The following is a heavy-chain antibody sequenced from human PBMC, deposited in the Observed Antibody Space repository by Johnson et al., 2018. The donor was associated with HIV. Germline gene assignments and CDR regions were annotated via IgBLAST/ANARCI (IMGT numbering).Heavy chain of an antibody. Sequence: QVHLVESGGGVVQPGRSLRLSCAASGFTFSSYGMHWVRQAPGKGLEWVAFIRYDGSNKYYADSVKGRFTISRDNAKNTLYLQMNSLRAEDTAVFYCARGGGCGGDCYSGYDAFDIWGQGTMVTVS. J-gene: IGHJ3*02. CDR3: ARGGGCGGDCYSGYDAFDI. V-gene: IGHV3-33*08. CDR1: GFTFSSYG. CDR2: IRYDGSNK. D-gene: IGHD2-21*01.